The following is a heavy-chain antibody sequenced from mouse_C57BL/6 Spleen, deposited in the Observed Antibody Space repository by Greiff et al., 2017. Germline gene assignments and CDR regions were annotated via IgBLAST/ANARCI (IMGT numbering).Heavy chain of an antibody. CDR2: INYDGSST. Sequence: EVKVVESEGGLVQPGSSMKLSCTASGFTFSDYYMAWVRQVPEKGLEWVANINYDGSSTYYLDSLKSRFIISRDNAKNILYLQMSSLKSEDTATYYCARAGLGYYFDYWGQGTTLTVSS. CDR1: GFTFSDYY. V-gene: IGHV5-16*01. CDR3: ARAGLGYYFDY. D-gene: IGHD3-3*01. J-gene: IGHJ2*01.